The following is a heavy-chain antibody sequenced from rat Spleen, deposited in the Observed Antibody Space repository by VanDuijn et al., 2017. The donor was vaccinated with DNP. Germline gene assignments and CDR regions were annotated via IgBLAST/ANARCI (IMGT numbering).Heavy chain of an antibody. J-gene: IGHJ2*01. CDR2: ITPNGGTT. V-gene: IGHV5-19*01. Sequence: EVQLVESGGGLVQPGRSLKLSCAASGFNFRNYGMHWIRQAPTKGLEWVASITPNGGTTYYADSVKGRFTISRDNAQNTLYLQMNSLRSEDTAIYYCARGNYPGINTFDYWGQGVTVTVSS. CDR3: ARGNYPGINTFDY. D-gene: IGHD1-4*01. CDR1: GFNFRNYG.